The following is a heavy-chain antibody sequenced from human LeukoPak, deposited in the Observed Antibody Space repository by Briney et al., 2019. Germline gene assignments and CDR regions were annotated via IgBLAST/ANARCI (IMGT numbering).Heavy chain of an antibody. CDR1: GFTFSSYE. D-gene: IGHD2-2*01. CDR2: ISSRGSTI. Sequence: GGSLRLSCTASGFTFSSYEMNWVRQAPGTGLEWVSYISSRGSTINYADSVKGRFTISRDNAKNSLYLQMNSLRAEDTAVYYCARGAPDIVVVPAAHKFDFWGQGTLVTVSS. CDR3: ARGAPDIVVVPAAHKFDF. V-gene: IGHV3-48*03. J-gene: IGHJ4*02.